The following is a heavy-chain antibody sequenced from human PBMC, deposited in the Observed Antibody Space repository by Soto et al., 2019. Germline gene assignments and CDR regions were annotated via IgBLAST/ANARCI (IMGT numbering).Heavy chain of an antibody. Sequence: GGSLRLSCAASGFTFSSYGMHWVRQAPGKGLEWVAVISYDGSNKYYADSVKGRFTISRDNSKNTLYLQMNSLRAEDTAVYYCAKFWYQWLVLGGIDYCGQVTLVTVSS. J-gene: IGHJ4*02. D-gene: IGHD6-19*01. CDR2: ISYDGSNK. CDR1: GFTFSSYG. CDR3: AKFWYQWLVLGGIDY. V-gene: IGHV3-30*18.